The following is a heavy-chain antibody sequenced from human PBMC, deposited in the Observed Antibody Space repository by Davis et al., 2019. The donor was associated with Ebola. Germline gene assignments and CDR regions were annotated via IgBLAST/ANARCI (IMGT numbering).Heavy chain of an antibody. Sequence: PGGSLRLSCAASGFSSRNYGFHWVRQAPGKGLEWVAVIWHDGSKKFYVDSVEGRFTISRDNSKEILYLQMDSLRGDDTATYYCVRDGRSRDGYNYGYLDNWGQGTLVTVSS. CDR3: VRDGRSRDGYNYGYLDN. CDR2: IWHDGSKK. D-gene: IGHD5-24*01. J-gene: IGHJ4*02. CDR1: GFSSRNYG. V-gene: IGHV3-33*01.